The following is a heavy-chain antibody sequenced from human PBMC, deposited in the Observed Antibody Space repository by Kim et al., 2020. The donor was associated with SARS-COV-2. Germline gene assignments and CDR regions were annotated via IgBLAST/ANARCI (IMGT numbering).Heavy chain of an antibody. J-gene: IGHJ4*02. CDR3: ATLYSSGWYSYFDY. CDR2: ISWNSGSI. Sequence: GGSLRLSCAASGFTFDDYAMHWVRQAPGKGLEWVSGISWNSGSIGYADSVKGRFTISRDNAKNSLYLQMNSPRAEDTALYYCATLYSSGWYSYFDYWGQGTLVTVSS. CDR1: GFTFDDYA. V-gene: IGHV3-9*01. D-gene: IGHD6-19*01.